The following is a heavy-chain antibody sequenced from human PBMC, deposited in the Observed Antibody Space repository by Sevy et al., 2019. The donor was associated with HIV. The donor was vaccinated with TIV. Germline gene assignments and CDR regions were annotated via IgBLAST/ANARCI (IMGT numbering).Heavy chain of an antibody. CDR2: IYSGGTT. J-gene: IGHJ6*02. CDR1: GFTVSSNY. Sequence: GGSLRLSCAASGFTVSSNYMSWVRQAPGKGLEWVSVIYSGGTTYYADSVKGRFTISRDNSKNTLYRQMNNLRAEDTAVYYCAREGEFTIFGVLIEYGMDVWGQGTTVTVSS. V-gene: IGHV3-53*01. D-gene: IGHD3-3*01. CDR3: AREGEFTIFGVLIEYGMDV.